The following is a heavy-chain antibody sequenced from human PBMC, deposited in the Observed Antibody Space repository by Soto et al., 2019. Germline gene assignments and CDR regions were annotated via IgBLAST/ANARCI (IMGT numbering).Heavy chain of an antibody. CDR2: INHSGST. D-gene: IGHD3-9*01. CDR3: ARSFTVLRYFDWSNNWFDP. V-gene: IGHV4-34*01. CDR1: GGSFSGYY. J-gene: IGHJ5*02. Sequence: KPSETLSLSCAVYGGSFSGYYWSWIRQPPGKGLEWIGEINHSGSTNYNPSLKSRVTISVDTSKNQFSLKLSSVTAADTAVYYCARSFTVLRYFDWSNNWFDPWGQGTLVTVSS.